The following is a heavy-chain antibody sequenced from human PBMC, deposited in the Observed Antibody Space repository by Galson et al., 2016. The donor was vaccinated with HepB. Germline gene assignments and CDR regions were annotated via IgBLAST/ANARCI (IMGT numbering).Heavy chain of an antibody. J-gene: IGHJ4*02. CDR2: MSPNSGNT. D-gene: IGHD5-12*01. V-gene: IGHV1-8*01. CDR1: GYTFSSYD. Sequence: LVKVSCKASGYTFSSYDINWVRQASGQGPEWMGWMSPNSGNTGYAQKFQGRVTMTRNTSISSAYLERSSLTSEDTALYFCARTRGYSGYSPLDYWGQGTLVTVSS. CDR3: ARTRGYSGYSPLDY.